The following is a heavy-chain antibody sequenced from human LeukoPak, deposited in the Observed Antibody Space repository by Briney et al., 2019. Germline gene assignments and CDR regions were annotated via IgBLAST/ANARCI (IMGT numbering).Heavy chain of an antibody. CDR3: ARHFSPPGALYWYFDL. Sequence: SETLSLTCIVSGGSISSSSYYWGWIRQPPGRGLEWIGTIYYSGRTYYNPSLKSRVTISVDTSKNQFSLKLSSVTAADTAVYYCARHFSPPGALYWYFDLWGRGTLVTVSS. V-gene: IGHV4-39*01. J-gene: IGHJ2*01. CDR2: IYYSGRT. D-gene: IGHD7-27*01. CDR1: GGSISSSSYY.